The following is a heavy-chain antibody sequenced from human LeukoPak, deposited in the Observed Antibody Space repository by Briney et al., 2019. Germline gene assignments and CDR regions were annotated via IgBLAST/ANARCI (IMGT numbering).Heavy chain of an antibody. CDR2: IYYSGNT. V-gene: IGHV4-39*01. Sequence: PSETLSLTCTVPGVSISSSNSYWGWIRQPPGKGLEWIGSIYYSGNTYYNASVKSRVTISIDSSKNQFSLMLSSVTAADTAVYYCARQTGSGLFTLPGGQGTLVTVSS. D-gene: IGHD3/OR15-3a*01. J-gene: IGHJ4*02. CDR3: ARQTGSGLFTLP. CDR1: GVSISSSNSY.